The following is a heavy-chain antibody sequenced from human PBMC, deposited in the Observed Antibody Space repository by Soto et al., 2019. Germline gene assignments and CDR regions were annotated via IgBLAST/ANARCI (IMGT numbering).Heavy chain of an antibody. CDR2: ISYSGTT. Sequence: GTMSLSCPLSSGTISVSSWNWIRQSPGKGLEWIGYISYSGTTKYNPSLKSRVTISVDTSKNQFSLKLSSVTAADTAVYYCARSRRNYFDPWGQGNLVTVSS. J-gene: IGHJ5*02. CDR3: ARSRRNYFDP. CDR1: SGTISVSS. V-gene: IGHV4-59*07.